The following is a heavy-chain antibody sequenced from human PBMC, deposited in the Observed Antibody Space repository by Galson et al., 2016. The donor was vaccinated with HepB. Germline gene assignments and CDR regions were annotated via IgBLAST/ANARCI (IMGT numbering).Heavy chain of an antibody. CDR2: TYYRSKWYL. Sequence: CAISGDSVSSSTAAWNWIRQSPSRGLEWLGRTYYRSKWYLEYAVSVNSRITISPDTSKNQFSLQLNSVTPEDTDVYYCVRLIATPVYGLDVWGQGTTVTVSS. V-gene: IGHV6-1*01. CDR3: VRLIATPVYGLDV. CDR1: GDSVSSSTAA. D-gene: IGHD6-6*01. J-gene: IGHJ6*02.